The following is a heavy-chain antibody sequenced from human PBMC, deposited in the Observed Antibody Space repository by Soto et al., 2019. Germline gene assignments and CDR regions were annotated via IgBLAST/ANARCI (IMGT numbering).Heavy chain of an antibody. V-gene: IGHV3-21*01. J-gene: IGHJ3*02. CDR1: GFTFSSYS. Sequence: GGSLRLSCAASGFTFSSYSMNWVRQAPGKGLEWVSSISSSSSYIYYADSVKGRFSISRDNAKNAQYLQMNSLRAEDTAVYYCAKWDREAFDIWGQGTMVTVSS. CDR3: AKWDREAFDI. CDR2: ISSSSSYI. D-gene: IGHD1-26*01.